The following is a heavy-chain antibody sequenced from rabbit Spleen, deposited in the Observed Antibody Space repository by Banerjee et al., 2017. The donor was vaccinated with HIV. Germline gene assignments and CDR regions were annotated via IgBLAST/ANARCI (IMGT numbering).Heavy chain of an antibody. Sequence: QSLEESGGGLVKPGASLTLTCKASGFSFNSGYDMCWVRQAPGKGLEWIACIYAGSSGGTYSATWAKGRFTISKPSSTTVTLQMTRLSAADTATYFCARDTASSFSSYGMDLWGPGTLVTVS. D-gene: IGHD8-1*01. J-gene: IGHJ6*01. CDR2: IYAGSSGGT. V-gene: IGHV1S40*01. CDR3: ARDTASSFSSYGMDL. CDR1: GFSFNSGYD.